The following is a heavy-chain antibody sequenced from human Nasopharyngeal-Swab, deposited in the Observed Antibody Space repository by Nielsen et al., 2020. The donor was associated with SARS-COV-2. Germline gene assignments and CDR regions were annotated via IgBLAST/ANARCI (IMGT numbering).Heavy chain of an antibody. V-gene: IGHV3-7*05. CDR1: GFTFSSYW. Sequence: GVLKISCAASGFTFSSYWMSWVRQAPGKGLEWVANIKQDGSEKYYVDSVKGRFTISRDNAKNSLYLQMNSLRAEDTAVYYCARDRAYYYGSGSGGFDYWGQGTLVTVSS. D-gene: IGHD3-10*01. CDR2: IKQDGSEK. CDR3: ARDRAYYYGSGSGGFDY. J-gene: IGHJ4*02.